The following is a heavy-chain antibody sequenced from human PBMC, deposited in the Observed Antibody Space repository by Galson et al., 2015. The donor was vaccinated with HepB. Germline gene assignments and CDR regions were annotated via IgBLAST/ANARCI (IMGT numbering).Heavy chain of an antibody. J-gene: IGHJ6*02. D-gene: IGHD1-26*01. CDR2: VSFDGGDQ. Sequence: SLRLSCAASGFTFSDYTMHWVRQAPGKGLEWVAVVSFDGGDQYYADTVKGRFTISRDNSKNTLYLQMNSLRAEDTAVYYCARVGARYIHYLYYKGVDVWGQGTTVTVS. CDR3: ARVGARYIHYLYYKGVDV. CDR1: GFTFSDYT. V-gene: IGHV3-30*04.